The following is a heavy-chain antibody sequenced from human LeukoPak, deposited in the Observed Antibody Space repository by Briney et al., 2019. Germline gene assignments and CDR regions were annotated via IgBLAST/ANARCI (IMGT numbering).Heavy chain of an antibody. D-gene: IGHD3-22*01. CDR3: ARDSLTLIVGRQRRGLDY. V-gene: IGHV3-21*01. Sequence: GGSLRLSCGDSTFNFSSYSMNWVRQAPGKGLEWVSSISSSSSYIYYADSVKGRFTISRDNAKNSLYLQMNSLRAEDTAIYHCARDSLTLIVGRQRRGLDYWGQGTLVTVSS. CDR2: ISSSSSYI. J-gene: IGHJ4*02. CDR1: TFNFSSYS.